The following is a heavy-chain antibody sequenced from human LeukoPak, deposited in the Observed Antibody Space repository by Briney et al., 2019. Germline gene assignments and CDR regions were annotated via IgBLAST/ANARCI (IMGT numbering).Heavy chain of an antibody. CDR1: GXSVSSGNSY. D-gene: IGHD1-1*01. CDR2: IYYNGNT. V-gene: IGHV4-61*01. CDR3: ARDLDWNDEDYYYGMDV. Sequence: SETLSLTCTVSGXSVSSGNSYWSWIRQPPGKGLEWIGYIYYNGNTNYNPALKRRVTISVDTSKNQFSLRLSSVTAADTAVYYCARDLDWNDEDYYYGMDVWGQGTTVTVSS. J-gene: IGHJ6*02.